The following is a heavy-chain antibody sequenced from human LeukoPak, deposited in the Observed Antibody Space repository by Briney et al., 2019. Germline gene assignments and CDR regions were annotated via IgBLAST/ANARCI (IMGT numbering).Heavy chain of an antibody. V-gene: IGHV4-59*01. CDR2: IYYSGST. CDR3: ARSSSSWYWNY. J-gene: IGHJ4*02. Sequence: SETLSLTCTVSGGSISSYYWSWIRQPPGKGLEWIGYIYYSGSTNYNPSLKSRVTISVDTSKNQFSLKLSSVTAADTAVYYCARSSSSWYWNYWGQGTLVTVSS. CDR1: GGSISSYY. D-gene: IGHD6-13*01.